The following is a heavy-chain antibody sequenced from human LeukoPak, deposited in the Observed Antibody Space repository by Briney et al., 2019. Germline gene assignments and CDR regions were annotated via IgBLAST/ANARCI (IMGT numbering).Heavy chain of an antibody. CDR2: ISSSSGTI. CDR3: VRGDRGYFDLLGWYFDL. J-gene: IGHJ2*01. V-gene: IGHV3-48*01. CDR1: GFSFSRYS. D-gene: IGHD3-9*01. Sequence: GGSLRLSCTASGFSFSRYSMNWIRQAPGKGLEWVSHISSSSGTIFYADSVKGRLTISRDNANNSLFLQMNNLRAEDTAVYYCVRGDRGYFDLLGWYFDLWGRGALVTVSS.